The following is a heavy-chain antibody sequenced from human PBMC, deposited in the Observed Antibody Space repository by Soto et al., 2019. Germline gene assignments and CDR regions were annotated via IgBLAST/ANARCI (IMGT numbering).Heavy chain of an antibody. CDR1: GGTFSSYA. D-gene: IGHD2-2*01. CDR2: IIPIFGTA. J-gene: IGHJ6*02. CDR3: AREGYCSSTCCYEFGMDV. V-gene: IGHV1-69*01. Sequence: QVQLVQSGAEVKKPGSSVKVSCKASGGTFSSYAISWVRQAPGQGLEWMGGIIPIFGTAKYAQKFQGSVTITADENTRTAYMELISLRSGDTAVYYCAREGYCSSTCCYEFGMDVWGQGTTVTVSS.